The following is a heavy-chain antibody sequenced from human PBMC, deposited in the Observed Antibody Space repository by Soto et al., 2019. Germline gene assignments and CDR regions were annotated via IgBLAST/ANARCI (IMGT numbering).Heavy chain of an antibody. D-gene: IGHD2-21*02. J-gene: IGHJ2*01. Sequence: EVQLVESGGGLVQPGGSLRLSCAASGFTFSSYSMNWVRQAPGKGLEWVSYISSRSSSSIYYADSVKGRFTISRDNAKNSLYLQMNSLRDEDTAVYYCAREGVVTAMNWYFDLWGRGTLVTVSS. V-gene: IGHV3-48*02. CDR3: AREGVVTAMNWYFDL. CDR1: GFTFSSYS. CDR2: ISSRSSSSI.